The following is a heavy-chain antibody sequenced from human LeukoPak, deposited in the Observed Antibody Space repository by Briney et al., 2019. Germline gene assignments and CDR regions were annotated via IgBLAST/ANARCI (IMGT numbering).Heavy chain of an antibody. CDR3: AKSTRAVMAMMDV. D-gene: IGHD3-16*01. CDR2: ITWNGVGT. Sequence: GGSLRLSCAASGFTFDDYGMIWVRQAPGKGLEWVSYITWNGVGTAYADSMKGRFTVSRDNVKNSLFLQMDSLRAEDTAVYFCAKSTRAVMAMMDVWGKGTTVTVSS. CDR1: GFTFDDYG. V-gene: IGHV3-20*04. J-gene: IGHJ6*04.